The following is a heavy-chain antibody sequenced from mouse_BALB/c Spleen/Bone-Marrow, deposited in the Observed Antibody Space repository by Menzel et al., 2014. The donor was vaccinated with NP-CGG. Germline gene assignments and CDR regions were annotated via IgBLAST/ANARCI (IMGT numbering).Heavy chain of an antibody. D-gene: IGHD2-1*01. V-gene: IGHV5-4*02. Sequence: EVQLVESGGGLVKPGGSLKLSCAASGFTFSDYYMYWVRQNPEKRLEWVATINDGGSYTYYPDSVKGRFTIYRDNAKNNLYRQMSSLKSEDAARDYCARDGNFAMDYWGQGTSVTVSS. J-gene: IGHJ4*01. CDR1: GFTFSDYY. CDR3: ARDGNFAMDY. CDR2: INDGGSYT.